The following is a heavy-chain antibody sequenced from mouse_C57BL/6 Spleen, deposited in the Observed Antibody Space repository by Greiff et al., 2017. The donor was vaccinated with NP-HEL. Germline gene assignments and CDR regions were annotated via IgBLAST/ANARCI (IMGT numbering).Heavy chain of an antibody. CDR1: GFTFSSYG. V-gene: IGHV5-6*01. D-gene: IGHD4-1*01. Sequence: EVQGVESGGDLVKPGGSLKLSCAASGFTFSSYGMSWVRQTPDKRLEWVATISSGGSYTYYPDSVKGRFTISRDNAKNTLYLQMSSLKSEDTAMYYCARVTGTEAMDYWGQGTSVTVSS. CDR3: ARVTGTEAMDY. CDR2: ISSGGSYT. J-gene: IGHJ4*01.